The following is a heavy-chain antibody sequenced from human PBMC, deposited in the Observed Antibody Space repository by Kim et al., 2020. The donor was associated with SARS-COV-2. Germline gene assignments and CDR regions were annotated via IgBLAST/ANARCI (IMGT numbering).Heavy chain of an antibody. Sequence: GGSYSAESVKGRFTISRDNSKNTRNLQMNSLRGEDTAVYYCAKNWNGDYWGQGTLVTVSS. D-gene: IGHD1-1*01. CDR3: AKNWNGDY. J-gene: IGHJ4*02. V-gene: IGHV3-23*01. CDR2: GGS.